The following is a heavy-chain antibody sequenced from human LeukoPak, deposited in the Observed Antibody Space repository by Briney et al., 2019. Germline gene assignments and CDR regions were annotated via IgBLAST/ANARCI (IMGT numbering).Heavy chain of an antibody. CDR3: ARDGSGSYYITDY. J-gene: IGHJ4*02. Sequence: ASVKVSCKASGYTFTGYYMHWVRQAPGQGLEWMGWFNPNSGGTNYAQKFQGRVTMTRDTSISTAYMELSRLRSDDTAVYYCARDGSGSYYITDYWGQGTLVTVSS. CDR1: GYTFTGYY. D-gene: IGHD3-10*01. CDR2: FNPNSGGT. V-gene: IGHV1-2*02.